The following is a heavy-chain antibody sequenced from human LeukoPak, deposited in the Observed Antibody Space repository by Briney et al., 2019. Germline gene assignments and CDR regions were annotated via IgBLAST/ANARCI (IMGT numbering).Heavy chain of an antibody. CDR3: AGARYWGAVVAALYYYYGMDV. V-gene: IGHV1-46*01. CDR2: INPSGGST. CDR1: GYTFTSYY. D-gene: IGHD2-15*01. J-gene: IGHJ6*02. Sequence: ASVKVSCKASGYTFTSYYMHWVRQAPGRGLEWMGIINPSGGSTSYAQKFQGRVTMTRDTSTSTVYMELSSLRSEDTAVYYCAGARYWGAVVAALYYYYGMDVWGQGTTVTVSS.